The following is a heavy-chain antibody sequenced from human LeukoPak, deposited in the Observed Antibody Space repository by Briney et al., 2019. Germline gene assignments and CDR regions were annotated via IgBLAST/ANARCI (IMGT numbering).Heavy chain of an antibody. D-gene: IGHD6-19*01. CDR3: ARDRTRTGYSSGWYHDY. Sequence: ASVKVSCKASGYTFTGYYMHWVRQAPGQGLEWMGWINPNSGGTNYAQKLQARVTMTRDSSISTAYMELSRLRSDDTAVYYCARDRTRTGYSSGWYHDYWGQGTLVTVSS. CDR1: GYTFTGYY. J-gene: IGHJ4*02. V-gene: IGHV1-2*02. CDR2: INPNSGGT.